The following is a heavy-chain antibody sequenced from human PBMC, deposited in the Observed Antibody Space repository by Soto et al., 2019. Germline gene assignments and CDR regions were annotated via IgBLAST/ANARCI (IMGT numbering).Heavy chain of an antibody. CDR3: ARGIPYYYNIRGGNWFDT. D-gene: IGHD3-10*01. CDR1: GGSISSYY. CDR2: IYNNGGYI. V-gene: IGHV4-59*01. Sequence: PSETLSLTCTVAGGSISSYYWTWIRQPPGKGLERIGYIYNNGGYINYNPDLRSRGTISADTSKNQFSLKLTSVTAADTAVYYCARGIPYYYNIRGGNWFDTWGQGTLVTVSS. J-gene: IGHJ5*02.